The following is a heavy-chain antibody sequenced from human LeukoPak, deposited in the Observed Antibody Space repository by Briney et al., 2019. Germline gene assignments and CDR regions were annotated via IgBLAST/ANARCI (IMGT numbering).Heavy chain of an antibody. CDR2: IGSDNAP. D-gene: IGHD6-13*01. J-gene: IGHJ5*02. CDR1: GFIFSSSA. Sequence: PGGSLRLSCAASGFIFSSSAISWVRQAPGKGLQWVSAIGSDNAPYYADSVKGRFTISRDNSKNTLYLQMNSLRAEDTAVYYCAKEYSSSWYEGWFDPWGQGTLVTVSS. CDR3: AKEYSSSWYEGWFDP. V-gene: IGHV3-23*01.